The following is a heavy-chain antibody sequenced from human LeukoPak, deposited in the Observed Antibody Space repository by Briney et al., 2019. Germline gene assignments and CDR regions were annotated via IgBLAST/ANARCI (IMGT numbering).Heavy chain of an antibody. CDR3: ARGPPTDYYDSSGFYYVFDY. CDR2: TNHSGST. D-gene: IGHD3-22*01. J-gene: IGHJ4*02. Sequence: SETRSLTCAVYARSFSGYYWSWIRQPPGKGREWVGETNHSGSTNYNPSLKSRVTISVATSKNQFSLKLSSVSAADTAVYFCARGPPTDYYDSSGFYYVFDYWGQGTLVTVSS. V-gene: IGHV4-34*01. CDR1: ARSFSGYY.